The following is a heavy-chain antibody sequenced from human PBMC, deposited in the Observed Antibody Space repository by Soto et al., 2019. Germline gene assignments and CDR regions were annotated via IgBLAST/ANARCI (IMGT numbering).Heavy chain of an antibody. V-gene: IGHV4-31*03. D-gene: IGHD4-17*01. Sequence: PSETLSLTCTVSGGSISSGGYYWSWIRQHPGKGLEWIGYIYYSGSTYYNPSLKSRVTISVDTSKNQFSLKLSSVTAADTAVYYCARAHYGGNSLDYWGQGTLVTVSS. J-gene: IGHJ4*02. CDR3: ARAHYGGNSLDY. CDR2: IYYSGST. CDR1: GGSISSGGYY.